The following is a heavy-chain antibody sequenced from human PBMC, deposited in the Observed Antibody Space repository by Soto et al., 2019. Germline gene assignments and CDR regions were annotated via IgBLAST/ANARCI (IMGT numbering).Heavy chain of an antibody. Sequence: QLQLQESGPGLVKPSETLSLTCTVSGGSISSSSYYWGWIRQPPGKGLEWIGSIYYSGSTYYNPSLKSRVTISVDTSKNQFSLKLSSVTAADTAVYYCARQGWLQLRGFDYWGQGTLVTVSS. CDR2: IYYSGST. D-gene: IGHD5-12*01. CDR3: ARQGWLQLRGFDY. V-gene: IGHV4-39*01. J-gene: IGHJ4*02. CDR1: GGSISSSSYY.